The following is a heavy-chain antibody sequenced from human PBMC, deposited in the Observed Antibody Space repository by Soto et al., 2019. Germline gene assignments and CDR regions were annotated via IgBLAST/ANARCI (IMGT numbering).Heavy chain of an antibody. CDR2: VDRRGAT. CDR3: PRSRDPLLTVLGVAVTPTQYVDY. D-gene: IGHD6-19*01. V-gene: IGHV4-34*02. CDR1: GGSFNGYY. J-gene: IGHJ4*02. Sequence: QVRLQQWGAGLVKPSETLSLTCAVYGGSFNGYYWSWIRQPPGKGLEWLGDVDRRGATSYKPSLQSRIAFVVDTANDQFSLRLTSVTAAHTAVYYCPRSRDPLLTVLGVAVTPTQYVDYLSRGTGVSVSS.